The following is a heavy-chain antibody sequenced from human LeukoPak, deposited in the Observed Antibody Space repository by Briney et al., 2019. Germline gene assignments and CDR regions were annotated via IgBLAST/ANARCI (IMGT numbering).Heavy chain of an antibody. V-gene: IGHV5-51*01. CDR2: INPGDSDT. D-gene: IGHD3-22*01. CDR3: ARHPITRYYDSSGYSAAGPDY. J-gene: IGHJ4*02. CDR1: GYRFTTYW. Sequence: GESLKISCKGSGYRFTTYWIGWVRQMPGKGLEWMGIINPGDSDTRYSPSFQGQVTIAADKSISTAYLLWSSLKASDTAMYYCARHPITRYYDSSGYSAAGPDYWGQGTLVTVSS.